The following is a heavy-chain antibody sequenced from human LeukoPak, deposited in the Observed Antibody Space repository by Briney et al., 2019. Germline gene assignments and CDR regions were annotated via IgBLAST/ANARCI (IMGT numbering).Heavy chain of an antibody. Sequence: SETLSLTCSISGGSVSTYYRNWIRQSPGKGLEWIGFVYSGGSSNYNPSLKSRVTISADTSKNQFSLKLNSVTAADTAVYYCAREYSNNWFDPWGQGTLVIVSS. V-gene: IGHV4-59*02. CDR3: AREYSNNWFDP. D-gene: IGHD5-12*01. CDR2: VYSGGSS. CDR1: GGSVSTYY. J-gene: IGHJ5*02.